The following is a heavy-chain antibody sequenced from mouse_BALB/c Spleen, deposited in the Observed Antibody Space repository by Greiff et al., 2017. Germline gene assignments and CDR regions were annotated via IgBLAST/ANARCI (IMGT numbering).Heavy chain of an antibody. J-gene: IGHJ1*01. CDR3: ARGDYGSSYDFDV. V-gene: IGHV3-6*02. CDR2: ISYDGSN. CDR1: GYSITSGYY. D-gene: IGHD1-1*01. Sequence: ESGPGLVKPSQSLSLTCSVTGYSITSGYYWNWIRQFPGNKLEWMGYISYDGSNNYNPSLNNRISITRDTSKNQFFLKLNSVTTEDTATYYCARGDYGSSYDFDVWGAGTTVTVSS.